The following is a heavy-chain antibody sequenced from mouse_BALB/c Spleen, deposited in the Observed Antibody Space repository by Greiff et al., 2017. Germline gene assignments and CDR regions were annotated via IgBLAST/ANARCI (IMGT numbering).Heavy chain of an antibody. CDR1: GYAFSSYW. Sequence: VKLQESGAELVRPGSSVKISCKASGYAFSSYWMNWVKQRPGQGLEWIGQIYPGDGDTNYNGKFKGKATLTADKSSSTAYMQLSSLTSEDSAVYFCARKPSYYGSLDYWGQGTTLTVSS. CDR3: ARKPSYYGSLDY. J-gene: IGHJ2*01. CDR2: IYPGDGDT. D-gene: IGHD1-1*01. V-gene: IGHV1-80*01.